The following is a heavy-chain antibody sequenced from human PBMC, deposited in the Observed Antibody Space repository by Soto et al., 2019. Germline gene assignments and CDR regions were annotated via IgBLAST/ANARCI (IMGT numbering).Heavy chain of an antibody. CDR2: IIPIFGTA. CDR1: GGTFSSYS. V-gene: IGHV1-69*13. CDR3: ARDSLGARGAFDI. J-gene: IGHJ3*02. D-gene: IGHD2-15*01. Sequence: SVKVSCKASGGTFSSYSISWVRQAPGQGLEWMGGIIPIFGTANYAQKFQGRVTITADESTSTAYMELSSLRSEDTAVYYCARDSLGARGAFDIWGQGTMVTVSS.